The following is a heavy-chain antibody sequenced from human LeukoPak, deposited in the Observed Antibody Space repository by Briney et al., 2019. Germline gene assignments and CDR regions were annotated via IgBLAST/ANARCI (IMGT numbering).Heavy chain of an antibody. J-gene: IGHJ4*02. Sequence: GGSLRLSCAASGFTFSSYVMTWVRQAPGKGLEWVAAISGSGGSTYYADSVKGRFTISRDNSKNTLYLQMNSLRAEDTAVYYCAKEVIVGVSFDSWGQGTLVTVSS. V-gene: IGHV3-23*01. D-gene: IGHD1-26*01. CDR3: AKEVIVGVSFDS. CDR2: ISGSGGST. CDR1: GFTFSSYV.